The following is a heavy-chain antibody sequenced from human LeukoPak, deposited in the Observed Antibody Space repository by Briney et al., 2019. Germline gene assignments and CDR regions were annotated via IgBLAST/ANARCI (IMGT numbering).Heavy chain of an antibody. J-gene: IGHJ4*02. Sequence: ASVKVSCKVSGYTLTELSMHLVRQAPGKGLEWMGGFDPEDGETIYAQKFQGRVTMTEDTSTDTAYMELSSLRSEDTAVYYCARHADSGLWFGELLHLDYWGQGTLVTVSS. D-gene: IGHD3-10*01. V-gene: IGHV1-24*01. CDR3: ARHADSGLWFGELLHLDY. CDR2: FDPEDGET. CDR1: GYTLTELS.